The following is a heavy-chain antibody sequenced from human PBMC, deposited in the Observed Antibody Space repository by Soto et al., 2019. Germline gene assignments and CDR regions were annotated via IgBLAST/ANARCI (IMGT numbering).Heavy chain of an antibody. CDR3: ARDDWTGIAAAGTGYYYYGMDV. Sequence: SETLSLTCXVSGGSINSSNWWSWVRQPPGKGLEWIGEIYHSGSTNYNPSLKSRVTISVDKSKNQFSLKLSPVSAADTAVYYCARDDWTGIAAAGTGYYYYGMDVWGQGPTVTVSS. CDR2: IYHSGST. V-gene: IGHV4-4*02. J-gene: IGHJ6*02. D-gene: IGHD6-13*01. CDR1: GGSINSSNW.